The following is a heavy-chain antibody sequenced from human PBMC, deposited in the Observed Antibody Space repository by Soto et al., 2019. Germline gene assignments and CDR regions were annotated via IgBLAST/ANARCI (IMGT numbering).Heavy chain of an antibody. Sequence: QAPLQQWGAGLLKPSETLSLTCAVYGGTFSGYYWSWIRQTPEKGLEWIGEINQSGSTNYIPSLKSRLTISVDTSKNQFSLQLTSVTDADTAVYYCARARSYDRSGYYYNGFDYWGQGTLVTVSS. D-gene: IGHD3-22*01. V-gene: IGHV4-34*01. CDR1: GGTFSGYY. CDR2: INQSGST. CDR3: ARARSYDRSGYYYNGFDY. J-gene: IGHJ4*02.